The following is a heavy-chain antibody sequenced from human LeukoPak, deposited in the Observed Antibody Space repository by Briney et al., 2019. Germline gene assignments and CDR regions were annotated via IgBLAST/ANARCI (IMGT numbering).Heavy chain of an antibody. CDR2: ISSSSSYI. CDR1: GFTFSSYS. D-gene: IGHD3-10*01. V-gene: IGHV3-21*01. CDR3: ARDPWFGGLGVGYFYY. J-gene: IGHJ4*02. Sequence: GGSLRLSCAASGFTFSSYSMNWVRQAPGKGLEWVSSISSSSSYIYYADSVKGRFTISRDNAKNSLYLQMNSLRAEDTAVYYCARDPWFGGLGVGYFYYWGQGNLVTVSS.